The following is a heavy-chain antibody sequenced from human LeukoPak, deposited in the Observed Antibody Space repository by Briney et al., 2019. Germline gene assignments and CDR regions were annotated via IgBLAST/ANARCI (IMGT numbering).Heavy chain of an antibody. CDR1: GGSISSSSYY. D-gene: IGHD3-22*01. J-gene: IGHJ3*02. V-gene: IGHV4-39*01. Sequence: TSETLSLTCTVSGGSISSSSYYWGWIRQPPGKGLEWIGSIYYSGSTYYNPSLKSRVTISVDTSKNQFSLKLSSVTAADTAVYYCARSNYYYDSSGYPGAFDIWGQGTMVTVSS. CDR2: IYYSGST. CDR3: ARSNYYYDSSGYPGAFDI.